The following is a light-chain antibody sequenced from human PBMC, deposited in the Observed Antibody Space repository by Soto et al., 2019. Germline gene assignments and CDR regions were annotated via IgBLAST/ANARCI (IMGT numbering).Light chain of an antibody. CDR2: TAS. CDR1: QSVNVN. Sequence: VLTQSPATLSVSPGERATLSCRASQSVNVNVAWYQQKPGQAPRLLIHTASTRATGIPARFSASGSGTEFTLTISSLQSEDFAVYYCQQYGSSPVTFGGGAKVEI. J-gene: IGKJ4*01. V-gene: IGKV3-15*01. CDR3: QQYGSSPVT.